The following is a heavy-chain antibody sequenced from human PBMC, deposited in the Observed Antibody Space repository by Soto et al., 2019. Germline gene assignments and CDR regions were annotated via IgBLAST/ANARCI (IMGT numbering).Heavy chain of an antibody. CDR1: GYSFTTFW. J-gene: IGHJ5*02. CDR2: IDPEDSDT. Sequence: GESLKISCLGSGYSFTTFWIGWVRQMPGKGLEWMGIIDPEDSDTRYSPSFQGQVTMSVDKSISAAYLQWSSLKASDTAMYYCARTYCTSSGCDKWFDPWGQGTLVTVSS. CDR3: ARTYCTSSGCDKWFDP. V-gene: IGHV5-51*01. D-gene: IGHD2-8*02.